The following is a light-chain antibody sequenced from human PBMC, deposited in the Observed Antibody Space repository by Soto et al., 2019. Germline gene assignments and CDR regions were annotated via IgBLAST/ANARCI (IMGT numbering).Light chain of an antibody. CDR3: QQYGTLPPT. J-gene: IGKJ4*01. Sequence: EIVLTQSPGTLSLSPGERATLSCRASQTVINTYLAWYQQKSGQAPKFLIYGASNRATGIPDRFSGSGSGTAFTLTISRLEPEDFAVYYCQQYGTLPPTFGGGTKVEI. CDR2: GAS. V-gene: IGKV3-20*01. CDR1: QTVINTY.